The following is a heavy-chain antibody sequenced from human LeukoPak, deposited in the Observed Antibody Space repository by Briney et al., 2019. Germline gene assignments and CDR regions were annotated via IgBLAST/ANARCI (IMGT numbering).Heavy chain of an antibody. V-gene: IGHV4-39*01. CDR3: ARHMGNYYSYMDV. CDR2: IYYSGST. D-gene: IGHD3-10*01. CDR1: GGSISSSTYY. J-gene: IGHJ6*03. Sequence: PSETLSLTCTVSGGSISSSTYYWGWIRQPPGKGLECIGSIYYSGSTYYNPSLKSRVTISVDTSKNQFSLRLTSVTAADTAVYYCARHMGNYYSYMDVWGKGTTVTVPS.